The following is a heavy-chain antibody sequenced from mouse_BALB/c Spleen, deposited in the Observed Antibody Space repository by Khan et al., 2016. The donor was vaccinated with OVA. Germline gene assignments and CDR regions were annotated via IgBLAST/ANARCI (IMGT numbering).Heavy chain of an antibody. V-gene: IGHV9-3-1*01. D-gene: IGHD3-3*01. CDR3: ARGGRMAMDY. CDR1: GYTFTNYG. Sequence: QIQLVQSGPELKKPGETVKISCKASGYTFTNYGVNWVKQTPGKGLKWMGWINTYTGEPTYADDFKGRFAFSLDTSASTAFLQINNLKNEDTATYFCARGGRMAMDYWGQGTSVTVSS. J-gene: IGHJ4*01. CDR2: INTYTGEP.